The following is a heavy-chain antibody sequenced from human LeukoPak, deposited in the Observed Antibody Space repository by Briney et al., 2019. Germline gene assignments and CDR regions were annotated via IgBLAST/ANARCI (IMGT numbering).Heavy chain of an antibody. V-gene: IGHV3-7*03. Sequence: GGSLRLSCAAYGFTFSSYWMNWARQAAGRGLVWVASINHNGNVYYYVDSVKGRFTISRDNAKNSFYLQMSNLRAEDTAVYFCGGGGGLDVGGQGATVTVSS. CDR3: GGGGGLDV. D-gene: IGHD3-16*01. J-gene: IGHJ6*02. CDR2: INHNGNVY. CDR1: GFTFSSYW.